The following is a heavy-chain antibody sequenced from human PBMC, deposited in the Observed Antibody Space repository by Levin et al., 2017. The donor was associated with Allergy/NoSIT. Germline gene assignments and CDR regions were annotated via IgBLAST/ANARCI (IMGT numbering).Heavy chain of an antibody. Sequence: PSETLSLTCAVYGGSFSGYYWSWIRQPPGKGLEWIGEINHSGSTNYNPSLKSRVTISVDTSKNQFSLKLSSVTAADTAVYYCARLTPYGMDVWGQGTTVTVSS. V-gene: IGHV4-34*01. J-gene: IGHJ6*02. CDR1: GGSFSGYY. CDR3: ARLTPYGMDV. CDR2: INHSGST.